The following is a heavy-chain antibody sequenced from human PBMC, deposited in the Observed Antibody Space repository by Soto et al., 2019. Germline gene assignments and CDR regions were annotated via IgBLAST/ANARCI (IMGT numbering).Heavy chain of an antibody. D-gene: IGHD4-17*01. J-gene: IGHJ4*02. V-gene: IGHV3-30*03. CDR1: GFTFSSYG. CDR3: ATDPSTVTSSDDY. Sequence: QVQLVESGGGVVQPGRSLRLSCAASGFTFSSYGMHWVRQAPGKGLEWVEVISYDGSNKYYADSVKGRFTISRDNSKNKLYLQMNSLRAEDTAVYYCATDPSTVTSSDDYGGQGTLVTVSS. CDR2: ISYDGSNK.